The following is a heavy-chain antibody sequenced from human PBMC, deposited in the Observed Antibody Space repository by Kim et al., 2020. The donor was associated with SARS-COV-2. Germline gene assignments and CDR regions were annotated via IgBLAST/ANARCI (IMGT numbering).Heavy chain of an antibody. CDR1: GFIFSGYA. Sequence: GGSLRLSCAASGFIFSGYAMAWVRQAPGKGLEWVSDISDNGDNTYYVDSVKGRFTISRDNSKNTLYLQMNSLRADDTAIYYCAKDRSGVVEAAINYWGQGTRVSVSS. V-gene: IGHV3-23*01. CDR2: ISDNGDNT. CDR3: AKDRSGVVEAAINY. J-gene: IGHJ4*02. D-gene: IGHD2-15*01.